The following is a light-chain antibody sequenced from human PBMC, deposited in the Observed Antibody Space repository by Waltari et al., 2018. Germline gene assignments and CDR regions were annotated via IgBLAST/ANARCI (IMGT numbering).Light chain of an antibody. Sequence: EFVLTQSPGILSLSPGERATLSCRASQSVSRNYLAWYQQKPGQAPRLLIYGASSRATGIQDRFSGSGSGTDFTLTISRLEPEDFALYYCQQYGSSLWTFGQGSKVEIK. CDR1: QSVSRNY. J-gene: IGKJ1*01. CDR3: QQYGSSLWT. V-gene: IGKV3-20*01. CDR2: GAS.